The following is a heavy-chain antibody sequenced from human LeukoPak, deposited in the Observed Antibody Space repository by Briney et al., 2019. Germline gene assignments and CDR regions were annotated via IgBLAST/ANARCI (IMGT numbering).Heavy chain of an antibody. CDR2: VSHSGST. V-gene: IGHV4-34*01. J-gene: IGHJ6*02. CDR3: AHTENILTGNSPSDV. Sequence: SETLSLTCAVYGRSFSNYYWNWIRQPPGKGLEWIGEVSHSGSTNYNSSLKSRVSISVDTSKNQFSLKLRSVTAADTAVYYCAHTENILTGNSPSDVWGQGTTVIVSS. CDR1: GRSFSNYY. D-gene: IGHD3-9*01.